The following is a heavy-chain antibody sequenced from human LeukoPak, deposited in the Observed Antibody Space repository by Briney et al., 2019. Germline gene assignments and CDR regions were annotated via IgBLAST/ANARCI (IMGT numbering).Heavy chain of an antibody. J-gene: IGHJ4*02. V-gene: IGHV4-30-4*01. CDR1: GGSISSGDYY. D-gene: IGHD1-1*01. CDR3: ARGSPNWSDNFDY. Sequence: PSETLSLTCTVSGGSISSGDYYWSWIRQPPGKGLEWIGYIYYSGSTYYNPSLKSRVTISVDTSKNQFSLKLSSVTAADTAVYYCARGSPNWSDNFDYWGQGTLVTVSS. CDR2: IYYSGST.